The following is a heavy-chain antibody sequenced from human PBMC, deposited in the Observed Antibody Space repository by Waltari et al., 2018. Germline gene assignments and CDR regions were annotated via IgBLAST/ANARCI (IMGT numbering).Heavy chain of an antibody. CDR1: GGTFSSYA. CDR3: ASPRPSYGSGSYYYYMDV. D-gene: IGHD3-10*01. V-gene: IGHV1-69*14. CDR2: IIPICGTA. J-gene: IGHJ6*03. Sequence: QVQLVQSGAEVKKPGSSVKVSCKASGGTFSSYAISWVRQAPGQGLEWMGGIIPICGTANYAQKFQGRVTITADKSTSTAYMELSSLRSEGTAVYYCASPRPSYGSGSYYYYMDVWGKGTTVTVSS.